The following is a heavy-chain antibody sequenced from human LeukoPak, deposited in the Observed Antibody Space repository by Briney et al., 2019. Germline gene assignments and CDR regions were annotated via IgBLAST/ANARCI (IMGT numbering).Heavy chain of an antibody. CDR1: GGSISSYY. CDR3: ARHRRYCSGGSCYSDYFDY. V-gene: IGHV4-4*09. CDR2: IYTSGST. D-gene: IGHD2-15*01. Sequence: PSETLSLTCTVSGGSISSYYRGWIRQPPGKGLEWIGYIYTSGSTNYNPSLKSRVTISVDTSKNQFSLKLSSVTAADTAVYYCARHRRYCSGGSCYSDYFDYWGQGTLVTVSS. J-gene: IGHJ4*02.